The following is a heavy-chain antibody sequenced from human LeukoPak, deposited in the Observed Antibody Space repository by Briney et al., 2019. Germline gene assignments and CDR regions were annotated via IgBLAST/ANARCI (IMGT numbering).Heavy chain of an antibody. J-gene: IGHJ4*02. CDR3: ARSRNYYRVYFHN. D-gene: IGHD3-10*01. CDR2: ITPNTGDT. CDR1: GYTFSSFY. Sequence: ASVKVSCKASGYTFSSFYLHWVRQAPGQGLEWMGIITPNTGDTTYAPKFQDRLIMTRDRSTSTVYMELHSLRSEDTAVYYCARSRNYYRVYFHNWGQGTLVPVSS. V-gene: IGHV1-46*01.